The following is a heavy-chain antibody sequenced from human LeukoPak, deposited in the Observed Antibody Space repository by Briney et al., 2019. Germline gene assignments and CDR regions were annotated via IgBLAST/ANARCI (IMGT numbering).Heavy chain of an antibody. V-gene: IGHV1-18*01. CDR1: GYTFTNYG. CDR2: ISTYNGNT. CDR3: ARGGVSSSWYRTPDY. D-gene: IGHD6-13*01. Sequence: ASVKVSCKASGYTFTNYGISWVRQAPGQGLEWMGWISTYNGNTNYALKLQGRVTMTTDTSTSTAYMELRSLRSDDTAVYYCARGGVSSSWYRTPDYWGQGTLVTVSS. J-gene: IGHJ4*02.